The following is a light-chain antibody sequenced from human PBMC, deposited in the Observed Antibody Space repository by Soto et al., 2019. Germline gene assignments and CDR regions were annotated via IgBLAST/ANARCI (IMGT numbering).Light chain of an antibody. Sequence: IVMTQSPATLSVSPGERATLSCRASQSASSNLAWYQQKPGRDPRLLIYDTSNRATGIPDRFSGSGSGTEFTPTISRLEPEDFAVYYCQHYGSSTTFGGGTKVDIK. CDR3: QHYGSSTT. CDR1: QSASSN. CDR2: DTS. V-gene: IGKV3-20*01. J-gene: IGKJ4*01.